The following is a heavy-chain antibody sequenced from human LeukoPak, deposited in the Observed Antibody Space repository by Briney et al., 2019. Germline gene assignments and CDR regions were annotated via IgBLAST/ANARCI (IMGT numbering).Heavy chain of an antibody. J-gene: IGHJ3*02. CDR2: VIPIFGTA. CDR3: ARESGGNTLFSGEDEAFDI. Sequence: GASVKVSCKASGGTFSSYAISWVRQAPGQGLEWMGGVIPIFGTANYAQKFQGRVTITADESTSTAYMELSSLRSEDTAVYYCARESGGNTLFSGEDEAFDIWGQGTMVTVSS. CDR1: GGTFSSYA. D-gene: IGHD2-15*01. V-gene: IGHV1-69*13.